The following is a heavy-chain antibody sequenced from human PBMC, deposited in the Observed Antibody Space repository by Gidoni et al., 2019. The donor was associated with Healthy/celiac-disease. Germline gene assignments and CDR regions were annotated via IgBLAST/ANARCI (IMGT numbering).Heavy chain of an antibody. CDR3: ARALKGRIQLWLGY. J-gene: IGHJ4*02. Sequence: QLQRGQSGAEVKKPCSSVQVSCTSSGSTFTSYDINWVRQATGQGLEWMGSMNPNSGNTGYAQKFQGRVTMTRNTSISTAYMELSSLRSEDTAVYYCARALKGRIQLWLGYWGQGTLVTVSS. CDR2: MNPNSGNT. CDR1: GSTFTSYD. D-gene: IGHD5-18*01. V-gene: IGHV1-8*01.